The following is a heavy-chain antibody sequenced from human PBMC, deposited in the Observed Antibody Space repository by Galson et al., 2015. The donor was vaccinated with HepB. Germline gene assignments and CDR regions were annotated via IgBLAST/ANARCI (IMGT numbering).Heavy chain of an antibody. CDR3: ARGGIADLFDY. V-gene: IGHV3-21*01. J-gene: IGHJ4*02. CDR2: ISSSSSYI. D-gene: IGHD6-13*01. Sequence: SLRLSCAASGFTFSSYSMNWVRQAPGKGLEWVSSISSSSSYIYYADSVKGRFTISRDNAKNSLYLQMNSLRAEDTAVYYCARGGIADLFDYWGQGTLVTVSS. CDR1: GFTFSSYS.